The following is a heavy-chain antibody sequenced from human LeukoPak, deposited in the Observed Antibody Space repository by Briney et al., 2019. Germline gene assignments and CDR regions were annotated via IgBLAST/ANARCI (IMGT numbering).Heavy chain of an antibody. D-gene: IGHD6-19*01. CDR1: GGSISSYY. V-gene: IGHV4-59*01. CDR2: IYYSGST. Sequence: SETLSLTCTVSGGSISSYYWSWIRQPPGKGLEWIGYIYYSGSTNYNPSLKSRVTISVDTSKNQFSLKLSSVTAVDTAVYYCARDRVGSGWCESGWFDPWGQGTLVTVSS. CDR3: ARDRVGSGWCESGWFDP. J-gene: IGHJ5*02.